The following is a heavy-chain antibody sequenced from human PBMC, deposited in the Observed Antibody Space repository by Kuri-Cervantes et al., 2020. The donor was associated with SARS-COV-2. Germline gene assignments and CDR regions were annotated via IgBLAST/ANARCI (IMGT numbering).Heavy chain of an antibody. CDR3: AKGFTIFGVVIFPLSYYYGMDV. Sequence: GESLKISCAASGFTFSSYGMHWVRQAPGKGLEWVAVISCDGSNKYYADSVKGRFTISRDNSKNTLYLQMNSLRAEDTAVYYCAKGFTIFGVVIFPLSYYYGMDVWGQGTTVTCAS. CDR1: GFTFSSYG. D-gene: IGHD3-3*01. CDR2: ISCDGSNK. J-gene: IGHJ6*01. V-gene: IGHV3-30*18.